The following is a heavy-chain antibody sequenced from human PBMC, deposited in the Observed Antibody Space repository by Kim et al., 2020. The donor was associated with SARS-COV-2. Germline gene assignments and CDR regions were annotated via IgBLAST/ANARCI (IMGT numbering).Heavy chain of an antibody. Sequence: GGSLRLSCAASGFTFSSYAMSWVRQAPGKGLEWVSAISGSGGSTYYADSVKGRFTISRDNSKNTLYLQMNSLRAEDTAVYYCAKDTIDSGYDSWYFDYWGQGTLVTVSS. CDR1: GFTFSSYA. CDR2: ISGSGGST. J-gene: IGHJ4*02. D-gene: IGHD5-12*01. V-gene: IGHV3-23*01. CDR3: AKDTIDSGYDSWYFDY.